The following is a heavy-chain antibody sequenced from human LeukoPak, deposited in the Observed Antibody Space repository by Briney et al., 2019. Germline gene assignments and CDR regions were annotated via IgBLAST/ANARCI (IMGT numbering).Heavy chain of an antibody. CDR1: GFSFSSYE. V-gene: IGHV3-48*03. J-gene: IGHJ4*02. CDR3: ARAGRWVQTGPDY. D-gene: IGHD5-24*01. Sequence: PGGSLRLSCAASGFSFSSYEMNWVRQAPGKGLEWISYISDSGDTIYYADSVKGRFTISRDNAKNSVYLQMTSLRAEDTAVYYCARAGRWVQTGPDYWGQGTLVSVSS. CDR2: ISDSGDTI.